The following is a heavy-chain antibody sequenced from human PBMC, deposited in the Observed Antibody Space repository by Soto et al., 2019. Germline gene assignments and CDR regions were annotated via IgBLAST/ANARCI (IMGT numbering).Heavy chain of an antibody. J-gene: IGHJ4*02. V-gene: IGHV1-46*01. CDR2: VNPSGGHT. Sequence: ASVKVSCKASGDTFTDYYIHWVRQAPGQGLEWMGTVNPSGGHTTYAQHFLGRVTMTRDTSTSTLYMELTSLTSDDTAIYYCARGGHVVVVTAALDYWGQGTLVTISS. CDR3: ARGGHVVVVTAALDY. CDR1: GDTFTDYY. D-gene: IGHD2-21*02.